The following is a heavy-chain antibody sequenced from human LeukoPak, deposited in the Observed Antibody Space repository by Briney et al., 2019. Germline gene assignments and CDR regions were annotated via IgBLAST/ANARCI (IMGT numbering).Heavy chain of an antibody. Sequence: KPSETLSLTCTVSGDSISRSTYYWGWIRQPPGRGLEWIGALYNSGSIYYNPSLKSGVSISVDTPKNQFSLKLSSVTAADTAVYYCARHGPPMSPIDYWGQGILVSVSS. J-gene: IGHJ4*02. CDR3: ARHGPPMSPIDY. V-gene: IGHV4-39*01. CDR2: LYNSGSI. CDR1: GDSISRSTYY. D-gene: IGHD3-22*01.